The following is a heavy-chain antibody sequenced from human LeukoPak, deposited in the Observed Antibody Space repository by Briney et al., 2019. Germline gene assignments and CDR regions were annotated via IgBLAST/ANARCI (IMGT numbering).Heavy chain of an antibody. CDR2: IYPGGSNG. CDR3: ARRFRSAWCCF. Sequence: GESLKISCKCSGFDFTAYGIAWVRQMPGKGLEWMGNIYPGGSNGRYSPSFQGQFTMSADKSITTVYLQWSSLKASDTAMYYCARRFRSAWCCFWGQGSLVTVSS. V-gene: IGHV5-51*01. CDR1: GFDFTAYG. J-gene: IGHJ4*02. D-gene: IGHD6-13*01.